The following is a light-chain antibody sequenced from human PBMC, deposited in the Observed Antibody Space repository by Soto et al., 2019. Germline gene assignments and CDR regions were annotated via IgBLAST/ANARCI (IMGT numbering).Light chain of an antibody. J-gene: IGKJ2*01. CDR3: QQSYNTPYT. CDR2: AAS. CDR1: QSISSY. Sequence: DIQMTQSPSSLSASLGDRVTITCPASQSISSYLNWYQQKPGKAPKLLIYAASSLQSGVPSRFSGSGSGTDFTLTISSLQPEDFATYYCQQSYNTPYTFGQGTKLEIK. V-gene: IGKV1-39*01.